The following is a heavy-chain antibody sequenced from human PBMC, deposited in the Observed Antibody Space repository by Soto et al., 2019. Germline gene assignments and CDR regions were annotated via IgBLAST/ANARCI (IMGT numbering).Heavy chain of an antibody. J-gene: IGHJ4*02. D-gene: IGHD4-17*01. V-gene: IGHV3-30*14. Sequence: PGGSLRLSCAASGFTFSSYAMHWVRQAPGKGLEWVAVISYDGSNKYYADSVKGRFTISRDNSKNTLYLLMNSLRAEDTAVYYYARDFRPPYGVRYFDYWGQGTLVTVSS. CDR3: ARDFRPPYGVRYFDY. CDR2: ISYDGSNK. CDR1: GFTFSSYA.